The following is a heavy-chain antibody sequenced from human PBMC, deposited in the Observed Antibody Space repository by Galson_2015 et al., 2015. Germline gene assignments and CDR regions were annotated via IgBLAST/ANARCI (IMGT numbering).Heavy chain of an antibody. CDR1: GYTFPSYG. Sequence: SVKVSCKASGYTFPSYGISWLRQAPGQGLEWMGWISAYNGDTNYAQKFQDRVTVTADTSTSTAYMELRSLRSDDTAVYYCARDPYTYGYTLRHYFDYWFQATLVTVSS. D-gene: IGHD5-18*01. CDR2: ISAYNGDT. CDR3: ARDPYTYGYTLRHYFDY. J-gene: IGHJ4*02. V-gene: IGHV1-18*01.